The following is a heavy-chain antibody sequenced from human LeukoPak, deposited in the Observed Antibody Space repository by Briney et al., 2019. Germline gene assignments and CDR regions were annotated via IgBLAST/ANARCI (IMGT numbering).Heavy chain of an antibody. CDR3: ARGYCSGGSCYYDDAFDI. D-gene: IGHD2-15*01. J-gene: IGHJ3*02. V-gene: IGHV1-2*04. Sequence: GASVKVSCKASGYTFTGYYMHWVRQAPGQGLEWMGWINPNSGGTNYAQKFQGWVTMTRDTSIGTAYMELSRLRSDDTAVYYCARGYCSGGSCYYDDAFDIWGQGTMVTVSS. CDR1: GYTFTGYY. CDR2: INPNSGGT.